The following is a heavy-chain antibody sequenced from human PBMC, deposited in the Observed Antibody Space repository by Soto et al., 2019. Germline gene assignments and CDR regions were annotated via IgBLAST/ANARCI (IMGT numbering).Heavy chain of an antibody. CDR3: AKDGLGGDGDYYDSSGSVYFDY. J-gene: IGHJ4*02. CDR1: GFTFSSYG. Sequence: GGSLRLSCAASGFTFSSYGMHWVRQAPGKGLEWVAVISYDGSNKYYADSVKGRFTISRDNSKNTLYLQMNSLRAEDTAVYYCAKDGLGGDGDYYDSSGSVYFDYWGQGTLVTVSS. CDR2: ISYDGSNK. D-gene: IGHD3-22*01. V-gene: IGHV3-30*18.